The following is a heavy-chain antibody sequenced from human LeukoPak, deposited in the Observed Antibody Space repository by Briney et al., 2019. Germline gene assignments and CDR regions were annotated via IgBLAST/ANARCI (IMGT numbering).Heavy chain of an antibody. Sequence: SETLSLTCTVSGGSISSYYWSWIRQPPGKGLEWIGYIYYSGSTNYNPSLKSRVTISVDTSKNQFSLKLSSVTAADTAVYYCASPPGYCSGGSCPHDAFDIWGQGTMVTVSS. V-gene: IGHV4-59*08. J-gene: IGHJ3*02. CDR1: GGSISSYY. D-gene: IGHD2-15*01. CDR3: ASPPGYCSGGSCPHDAFDI. CDR2: IYYSGST.